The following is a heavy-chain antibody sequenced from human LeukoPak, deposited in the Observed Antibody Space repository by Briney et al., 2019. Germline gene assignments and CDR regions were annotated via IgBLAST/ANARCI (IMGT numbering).Heavy chain of an antibody. V-gene: IGHV3-23*01. D-gene: IGHD3-22*01. J-gene: IGHJ4*02. CDR2: ISGSGGST. CDR1: GFTFSSYA. Sequence: GGSLRLSCAASGFTFSSYAMSWVRQAPGKGLEWVLAISGSGGSTYYADSVKGRFTIPRDNSKNTLYLQMNSLRAEDTAVYYCAKGSSSGYYYYFDYWGQGTLVTVSS. CDR3: AKGSSSGYYYYFDY.